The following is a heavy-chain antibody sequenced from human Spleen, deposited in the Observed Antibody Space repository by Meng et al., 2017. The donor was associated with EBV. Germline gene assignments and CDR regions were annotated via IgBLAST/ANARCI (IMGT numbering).Heavy chain of an antibody. Sequence: QLQLVQYGAQGTETGSSVKVSCKASGGTFRTYAISWVRQAPGQGLAWMGGILPSFNSANYAEKFRGRVTITADRYTNTAYMDLSNLRSDDTAVYYCARDRISGRSSSTSDLEYWGQGTLVTVSS. D-gene: IGHD6-6*01. J-gene: IGHJ4*02. CDR3: ARDRISGRSSSTSDLEY. V-gene: IGHV1-69*06. CDR2: ILPSFNSA. CDR1: GGTFRTYA.